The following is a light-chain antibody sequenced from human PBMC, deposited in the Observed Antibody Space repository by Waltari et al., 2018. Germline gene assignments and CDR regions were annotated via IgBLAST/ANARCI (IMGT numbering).Light chain of an antibody. CDR3: QRYVRLPVA. J-gene: IGKJ1*01. CDR1: QSLNRA. CDR2: GVS. Sequence: EIVLTQSPDTLSLSPGERAPPSCRASQSLNRALAWYQQNPGLAPRLLIYGVSTRATGIPDRFSGSGSGTDFSLTITRLEPEDFALYYCQRYVRLPVAFGQGTKVDI. V-gene: IGKV3-20*01.